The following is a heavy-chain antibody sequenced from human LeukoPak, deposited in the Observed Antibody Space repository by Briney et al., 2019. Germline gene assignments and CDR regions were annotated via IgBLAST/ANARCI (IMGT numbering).Heavy chain of an antibody. V-gene: IGHV4-4*07. J-gene: IGHJ4*02. Sequence: SETLSLTCTVSGGSISSYYWSWIRQPAEKGLEWIGRIYTSGSTNYNPSLKSRVTMSVDTSKNQFSLKLSSVTAADTAVYYCARDLSPAARGKYSSSWYPSSAFDYWGQGTLVTVSS. CDR3: ARDLSPAARGKYSSSWYPSSAFDY. CDR2: IYTSGST. D-gene: IGHD6-13*01. CDR1: GGSISSYY.